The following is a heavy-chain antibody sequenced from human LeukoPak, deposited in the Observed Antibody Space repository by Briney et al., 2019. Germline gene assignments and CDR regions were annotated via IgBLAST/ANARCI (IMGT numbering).Heavy chain of an antibody. Sequence: SSGTLSLTCAVSGGSILTTNWWSWVRQPPGKGLEWIGEVHLSGASNYNPSLKSRVTISVDTSKNHFSLNLSSVTAADTAVYYCARHGQTAYDSSGYYRWGQGFLVTVSS. CDR2: VHLSGAS. J-gene: IGHJ4*02. V-gene: IGHV4-4*02. D-gene: IGHD3-22*01. CDR1: GGSILTTNW. CDR3: ARHGQTAYDSSGYYR.